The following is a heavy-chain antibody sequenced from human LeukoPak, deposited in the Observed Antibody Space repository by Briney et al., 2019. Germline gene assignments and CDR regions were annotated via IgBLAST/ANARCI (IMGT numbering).Heavy chain of an antibody. J-gene: IGHJ6*02. V-gene: IGHV3-23*01. D-gene: IGHD2-8*01. Sequence: GGSPRLSCAASGFTFTSYSMNWVRQAPGKGLEWVSTISGGGGSTYYADSVKGRFTISRDNSKNTLYLQMNSLRAEDTAVYYCAKLNDNYYYYGMDVWGQGTTVTVSS. CDR1: GFTFTSYS. CDR3: AKLNDNYYYYGMDV. CDR2: ISGGGGST.